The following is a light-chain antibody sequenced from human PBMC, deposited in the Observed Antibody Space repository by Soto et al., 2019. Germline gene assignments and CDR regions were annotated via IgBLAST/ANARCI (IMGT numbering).Light chain of an antibody. CDR2: GAS. CDR1: QSVSSN. Sequence: EIVMTQSPATLSASPGERVVLSCRASQSVSSNLAWYQQRPGQAPRLLIYGASTRATGFPARFSGSGSGTEFTLTISSLQSEDFAVYYCQQHNNWPPTFGQGTKLEIK. CDR3: QQHNNWPPT. J-gene: IGKJ2*01. V-gene: IGKV3-15*01.